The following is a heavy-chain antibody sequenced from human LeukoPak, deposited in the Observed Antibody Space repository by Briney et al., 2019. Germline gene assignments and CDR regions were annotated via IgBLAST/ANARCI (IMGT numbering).Heavy chain of an antibody. CDR2: ISYDGSNK. D-gene: IGHD3-22*01. Sequence: GGSLRLSCAASGFTFSSYAMHWIRQAPGKGLEWVAVISYDGSNKYYADSVKGRFTISRDNSKNTLYLQMNSLRAEDTAVYYCARDDNSSGYYPDYWGQGTLVTVSS. V-gene: IGHV3-30-3*01. CDR1: GFTFSSYA. J-gene: IGHJ4*02. CDR3: ARDDNSSGYYPDY.